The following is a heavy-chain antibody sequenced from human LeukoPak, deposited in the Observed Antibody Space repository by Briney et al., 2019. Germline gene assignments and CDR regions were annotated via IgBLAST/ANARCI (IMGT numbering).Heavy chain of an antibody. V-gene: IGHV3-33*01. CDR2: IWSDGTNK. Sequence: GGSLRLSCAASGFTFSSYGVHWVRQAPGKGLEWVAVIWSDGTNKYFADSVKGRFAISRDSSENTLYLQMNSLRAEDTAVYYCARDGDGSGSDLDYWGQGTLVTVSS. J-gene: IGHJ4*02. CDR1: GFTFSSYG. D-gene: IGHD3-10*01. CDR3: ARDGDGSGSDLDY.